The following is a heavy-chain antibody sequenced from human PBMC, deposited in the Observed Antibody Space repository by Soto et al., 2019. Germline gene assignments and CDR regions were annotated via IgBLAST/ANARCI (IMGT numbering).Heavy chain of an antibody. Sequence: QGQLVQSGAEVKKPGSSVQVSCKASGGGNLRDYRTTWVRQAPGQGLEWVGGIIPKLGSANYSQNFQARVTITSDVSTSTFYMELQSLSSEYTAVYFCAIGVGGYTFGAVYWGQGTPVTVSS. D-gene: IGHD5-12*01. J-gene: IGHJ4*02. CDR1: GGGNLRDYR. CDR2: IIPKLGSA. CDR3: AIGVGGYTFGAVY. V-gene: IGHV1-69*01.